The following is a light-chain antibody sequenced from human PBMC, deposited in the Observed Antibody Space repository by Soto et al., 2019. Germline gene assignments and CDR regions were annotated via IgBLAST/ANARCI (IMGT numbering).Light chain of an antibody. CDR1: QSISTW. V-gene: IGKV1-5*03. CDR3: QQYSIYSRT. CDR2: QAS. Sequence: DIQMTQSPSTLSASVVDRVTITCRASQSISTWLAWYQHKPGKAPKLLIYQASSLEGGVPSRFSGSGSGTEFTLTISSLQPDDFATYSCQQYSIYSRTFGQGTKVDIK. J-gene: IGKJ1*01.